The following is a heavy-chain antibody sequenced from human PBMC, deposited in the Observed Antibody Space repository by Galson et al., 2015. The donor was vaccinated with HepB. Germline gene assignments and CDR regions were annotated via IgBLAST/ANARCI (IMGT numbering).Heavy chain of an antibody. Sequence: SVKVSCKASGGTFSSYAISWVRQAPGQGLEWMGRIIPILGIANYAQKFQGRVTITADKSTSTAYMELSSLRSEDTAVYYCARGEKDYYDSSGRPYYFDYWGQGTLVTVSS. D-gene: IGHD3-22*01. J-gene: IGHJ4*02. CDR1: GGTFSSYA. CDR3: ARGEKDYYDSSGRPYYFDY. CDR2: IIPILGIA. V-gene: IGHV1-69*04.